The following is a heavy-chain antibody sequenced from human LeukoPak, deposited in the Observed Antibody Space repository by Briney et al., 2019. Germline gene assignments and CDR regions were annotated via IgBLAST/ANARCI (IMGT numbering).Heavy chain of an antibody. CDR2: ISSSSYI. V-gene: IGHV3-21*01. D-gene: IGHD3-22*01. Sequence: GGSLRLSCTASGFTFSNYGMNWVRQAPGKGLEWVSSISSSSYIYYADSVKGRFTISRDNAKNSLYLQMNSLRAEDTAVYYCARDRPYYYDSSGYYPRINWFDPWGQGTLVTVSS. CDR1: GFTFSNYG. J-gene: IGHJ5*02. CDR3: ARDRPYYYDSSGYYPRINWFDP.